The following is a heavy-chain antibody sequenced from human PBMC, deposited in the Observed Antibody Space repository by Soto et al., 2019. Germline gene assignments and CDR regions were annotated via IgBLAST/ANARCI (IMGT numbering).Heavy chain of an antibody. CDR3: GVAQIVANRGVLWYYYYGMDV. J-gene: IGHJ6*02. D-gene: IGHD5-12*01. CDR2: IIPIFGTA. Sequence: ASVKVSCKASGGTFSSYAISWVRQAPGQGLEWMGGIIPIFGTANYAQKFQGRVTITADESTSTAYMELSSLRSEDTAVYYCGVAQIVANRGVLWYYYYGMDVWGQGTTVTVSS. V-gene: IGHV1-69*13. CDR1: GGTFSSYA.